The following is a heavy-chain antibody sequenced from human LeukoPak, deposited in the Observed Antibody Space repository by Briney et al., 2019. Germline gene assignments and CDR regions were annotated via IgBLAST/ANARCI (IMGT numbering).Heavy chain of an antibody. CDR3: ARGLRLWFGAHHDAFDI. V-gene: IGHV1-8*01. CDR2: MNPNSGNT. D-gene: IGHD3-10*01. CDR1: GYTFTSYD. Sequence: ASVKASCKASGYTFTSYDINWVRQATGQGLEWMGWMNPNSGNTGYAQKFQGRVTMTRNTSISTAYMELSSLRSEDTAVYYCARGLRLWFGAHHDAFDIWGQGTMVTVSS. J-gene: IGHJ3*02.